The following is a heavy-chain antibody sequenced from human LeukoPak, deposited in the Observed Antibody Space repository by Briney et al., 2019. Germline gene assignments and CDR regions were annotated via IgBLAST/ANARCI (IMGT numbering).Heavy chain of an antibody. CDR2: ISGSDGGT. D-gene: IGHD6-19*01. V-gene: IGHV3-23*01. CDR3: AKVRSVGSGWYLDAFDI. CDR1: GFTFSSYA. J-gene: IGHJ3*02. Sequence: GGSLRLSCAASGFTFSSYALNWVRQAPGKSLEWVSTISGSDGGTDYADSVKGRFTISRDNSRNTLYLQMNSLRVEDTAVYYCAKVRSVGSGWYLDAFDIWGQGTMVTVSS.